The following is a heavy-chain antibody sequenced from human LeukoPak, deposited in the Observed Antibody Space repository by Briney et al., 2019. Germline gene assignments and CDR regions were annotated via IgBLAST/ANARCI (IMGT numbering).Heavy chain of an antibody. CDR1: GFTFSSSA. Sequence: GGSLRLSCAASGFTFSSSAMSWVCQAPGKGLAWVSSITDSGDGEYYADSVKGRFTISRDDSKNTLYLQMNSLRAEDTAVYYCAKETGTLLDRYFDLWGRGTLVTVSS. CDR2: ITDSGDGE. J-gene: IGHJ2*01. D-gene: IGHD1-7*01. V-gene: IGHV3-23*01. CDR3: AKETGTLLDRYFDL.